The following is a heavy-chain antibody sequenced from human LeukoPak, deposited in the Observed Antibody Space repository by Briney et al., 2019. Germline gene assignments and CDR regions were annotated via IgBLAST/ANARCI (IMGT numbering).Heavy chain of an antibody. CDR1: GGSISSYY. Sequence: PSETLSLTCTVSGGSISSYYWSWIRQPPGKGLEWIGYIYYSGSTDYNPSLKSRVTISVDTSKNQFSLKLSSVTAADTAVYYCARLRYDFWSGYYTPGDYWGQGTLVTVSS. CDR3: ARLRYDFWSGYYTPGDY. D-gene: IGHD3-3*01. CDR2: IYYSGST. V-gene: IGHV4-59*12. J-gene: IGHJ4*02.